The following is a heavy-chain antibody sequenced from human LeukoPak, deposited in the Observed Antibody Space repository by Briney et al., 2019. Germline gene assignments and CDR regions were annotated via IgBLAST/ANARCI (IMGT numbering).Heavy chain of an antibody. CDR1: GYTFTGYY. J-gene: IGHJ4*02. V-gene: IGHV1-2*02. CDR2: INPNSGGT. D-gene: IGHD7-27*01. Sequence: GASVRVSCKASGYTFTGYYMHWVRQAPGQGLEWMGWINPNSGGTNYAQKFQGRVTMTRDTSISTAYMELSRLRSDDTAVYYCATNWGSRALPDYWGQGTLVTVSS. CDR3: ATNWGSRALPDY.